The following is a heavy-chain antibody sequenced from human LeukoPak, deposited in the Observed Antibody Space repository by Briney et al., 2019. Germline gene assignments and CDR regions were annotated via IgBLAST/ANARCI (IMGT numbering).Heavy chain of an antibody. Sequence: PSETLSLTCTVSGGSISSYYWSWIRQPPGKGLEWIAYISDIASINYNPSLKSRVTISLDTSKNQFSLKLRSVTAADTAVYYCAGHHPRNTVDFWGQGTLVTVSS. CDR2: ISDIASI. CDR3: AGHHPRNTVDF. V-gene: IGHV4-59*08. J-gene: IGHJ4*02. CDR1: GGSISSYY. D-gene: IGHD2/OR15-2a*01.